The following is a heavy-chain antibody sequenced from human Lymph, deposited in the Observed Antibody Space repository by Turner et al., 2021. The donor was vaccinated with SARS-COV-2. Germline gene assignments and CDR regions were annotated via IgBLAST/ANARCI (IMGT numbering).Heavy chain of an antibody. CDR2: ISGNGGST. CDR3: AKNEMAMIAVVMTLFDY. CDR1: GFTFSSYA. V-gene: IGHV3-23*01. Sequence: EVQLLESGGGLVQPGGSLRLSCAASGFTFSSYAMSWVRQAPGKGLEWVSVISGNGGSTYYADAVKGRFTISRDNSKNTVYLQMKSLRAEDTAVYYCAKNEMAMIAVVMTLFDYWGQGTLVTVSS. D-gene: IGHD3-22*01. J-gene: IGHJ4*02.